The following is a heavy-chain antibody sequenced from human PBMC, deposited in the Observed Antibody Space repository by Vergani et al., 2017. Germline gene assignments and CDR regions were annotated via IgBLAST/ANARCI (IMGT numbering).Heavy chain of an antibody. CDR1: GGSISSGGYS. Sequence: QLQLQESGSGLVKPSQTLSLTCAVSGGSISSGGYSWSWIRQPPGKGLEWIGYIYHSGSTYYNPSLKSRVTISVDRSQNQFSLKLSSVTAADTAVYYCASGEITMVRGVHAFDIWGQGTMVTVSS. J-gene: IGHJ3*02. D-gene: IGHD3-10*01. CDR2: IYHSGST. V-gene: IGHV4-30-2*01. CDR3: ASGEITMVRGVHAFDI.